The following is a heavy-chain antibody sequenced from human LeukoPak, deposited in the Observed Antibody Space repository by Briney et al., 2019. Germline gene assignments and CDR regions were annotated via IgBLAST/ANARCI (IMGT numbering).Heavy chain of an antibody. CDR3: ARGPLGYCSSTSCSAFDI. D-gene: IGHD2-2*01. V-gene: IGHV4-31*03. J-gene: IGHJ3*02. CDR1: GGSISSGGYY. Sequence: PSETLSLTCTVSGGSISSGGYYWSWIRQHPGKGLEWIGYIYYSGSTYYNPSLKSRVTISVDTSKNQFSLKLSSVTAADTAVYYCARGPLGYCSSTSCSAFDIWGQGTMVTVSS. CDR2: IYYSGST.